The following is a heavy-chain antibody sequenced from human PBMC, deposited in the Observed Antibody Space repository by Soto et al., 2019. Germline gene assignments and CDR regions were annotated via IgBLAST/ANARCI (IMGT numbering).Heavy chain of an antibody. D-gene: IGHD6-19*01. CDR3: ARQYSSGPQWGSAGDI. CDR2: IWYDGSKK. J-gene: IGHJ3*02. Sequence: QVQLVESGGGVVQPGRSLRLSCAASGFTFSSYGMHWVRQAPGKGLEWVAVIWYDGSKKYYVDSVKGRFTISRDNSKNXLYLQMDSLRAEDTAGYYCARQYSSGPQWGSAGDIWGQGTMVTVSS. CDR1: GFTFSSYG. V-gene: IGHV3-33*01.